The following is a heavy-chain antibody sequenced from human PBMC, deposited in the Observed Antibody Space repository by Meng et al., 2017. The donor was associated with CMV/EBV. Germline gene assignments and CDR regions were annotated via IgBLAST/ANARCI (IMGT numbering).Heavy chain of an antibody. V-gene: IGHV3-48*03. J-gene: IGHJ5*02. CDR2: ISSSGSTI. Sequence: GESLRLSCAASGFTFSSYEMNWVRQAPGKGLEWVSYISSSGSTIYYADSVKGRFTISRDNAKNSLYLQMNSLRAEDTAVYYCARGQGSYYDFWSVNWFDPWGQGTLVTVSS. CDR3: ARGQGSYYDFWSVNWFDP. D-gene: IGHD3-3*01. CDR1: GFTFSSYE.